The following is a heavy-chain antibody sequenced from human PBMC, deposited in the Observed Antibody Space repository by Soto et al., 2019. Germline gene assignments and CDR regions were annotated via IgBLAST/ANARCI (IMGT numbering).Heavy chain of an antibody. CDR1: GFTFSSYG. CDR2: ISYDGSNK. CDR3: AKDNHWFGEYPSY. Sequence: GGSLRLSCAASGFTFSSYGMHWVRQAPGKGLEWVAVISYDGSNKYYADSVKGRFTISRDNSKNTLYLQMNSLRAEDTAVYYCAKDNHWFGEYPSYWGQGTLVTVSS. D-gene: IGHD3-10*01. J-gene: IGHJ4*02. V-gene: IGHV3-30*18.